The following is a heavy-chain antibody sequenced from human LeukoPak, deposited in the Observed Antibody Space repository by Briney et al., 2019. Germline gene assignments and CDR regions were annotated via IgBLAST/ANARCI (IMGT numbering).Heavy chain of an antibody. V-gene: IGHV3-48*04. Sequence: GGSLRLSCAASGFTFSSYSMKWVRQAPGKGLEWVSYTSSSSSTIYYADSVKSRFTISRDNAKNSLYLQMNSLRAEDTAVYYCARLRYYGMDVWGQGTTVTVSS. CDR3: ARLRYYGMDV. CDR2: TSSSSSTI. J-gene: IGHJ6*02. CDR1: GFTFSSYS.